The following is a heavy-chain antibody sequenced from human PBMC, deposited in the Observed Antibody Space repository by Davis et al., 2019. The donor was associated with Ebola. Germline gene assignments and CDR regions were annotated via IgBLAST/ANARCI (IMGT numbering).Heavy chain of an antibody. J-gene: IGHJ4*02. D-gene: IGHD3-10*01. V-gene: IGHV3-53*01. CDR3: ATQQIWFGEVE. Sequence: PGGSLRPSCAAPGFTFSDYYMSWIRQAPGKGLEWVSVIYSGGSTYYADSVKGRFTISRDNSKNTLYLQMNSLRAEDTAVYYCATQQIWFGEVEWGQGTLVTVSS. CDR2: IYSGGST. CDR1: GFTFSDYY.